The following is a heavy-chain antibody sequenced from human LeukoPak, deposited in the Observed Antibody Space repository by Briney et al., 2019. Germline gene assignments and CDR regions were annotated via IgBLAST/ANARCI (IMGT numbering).Heavy chain of an antibody. D-gene: IGHD5-24*01. Sequence: PSGPLSLPCAAYDRSFIGNYWSWTRRPPGKGLEGIGSINKNGGSYYNPALKRGGTISVDTAKNKFSMKMTTVTAADTAVYYCARHPSGRMWLQQGGWFDPWGQGTLVTVSS. CDR3: ARHPSGRMWLQQGGWFDP. J-gene: IGHJ5*02. V-gene: IGHV4-34*01. CDR2: INKNGGS. CDR1: DRSFIGNY.